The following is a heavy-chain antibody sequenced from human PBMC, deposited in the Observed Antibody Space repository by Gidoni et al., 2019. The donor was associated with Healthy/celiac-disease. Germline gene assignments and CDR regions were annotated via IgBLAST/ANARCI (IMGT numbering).Heavy chain of an antibody. CDR2: INHSGST. V-gene: IGHV4-34*01. CDR3: ARRGVTIFGVVHGRNWYLDL. CDR1: GGSLSGYY. J-gene: IGHJ2*01. Sequence: QVQLQQWGAGLLKPSETLSLTCAVYGGSLSGYYWSWLREPPGKGLEWIGEINHSGSTNYNPSLKSRVTISVDTSKNQFSLKLSSVTAADTAVYYCARRGVTIFGVVHGRNWYLDLWDRGTLVTVSS. D-gene: IGHD3-3*01.